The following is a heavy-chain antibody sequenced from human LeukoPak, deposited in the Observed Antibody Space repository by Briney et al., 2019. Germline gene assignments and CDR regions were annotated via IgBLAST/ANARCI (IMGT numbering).Heavy chain of an antibody. CDR1: GFTFSSYA. CDR3: AKGLSRELLSDFDY. J-gene: IGHJ4*02. CDR2: LSGSGDST. V-gene: IGHV3-23*01. Sequence: PGGSLRLSCAASGFTFSSYAVSWVRQAPGKGLEWVSALSGSGDSTYYADSVKGRFTMSRDNSKNTVYLQMNSLRAEDTAVYFCAKGLSRELLSDFDYWGQGTLVTVSS. D-gene: IGHD1-26*01.